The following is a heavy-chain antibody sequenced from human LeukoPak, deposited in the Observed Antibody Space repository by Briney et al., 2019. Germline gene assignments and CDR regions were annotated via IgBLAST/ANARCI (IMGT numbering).Heavy chain of an antibody. CDR3: ARTLGYCSSTSCSDAFDI. D-gene: IGHD2-2*01. CDR1: GYTFASYG. V-gene: IGHV1-69*13. CDR2: IIPIFGTA. Sequence: SVKVSCKASGYTFASYGISWVRQAPGQGLEWMGGIIPIFGTANYAQKFQGRVTITADESTSTAYMELSSLRSEDTAVYYCARTLGYCSSTSCSDAFDIWGQGTMVTVSS. J-gene: IGHJ3*02.